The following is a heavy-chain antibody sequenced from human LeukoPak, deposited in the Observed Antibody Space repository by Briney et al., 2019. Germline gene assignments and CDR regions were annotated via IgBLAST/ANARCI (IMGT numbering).Heavy chain of an antibody. Sequence: GGSLRLSCAASGFTFDDYAMHWVRQAPGKGLEWVSGISWNSGSIGYADSVKGRFTISRDNAKNSLYLQMNSLRAEDTALYYCAKPRYYDFWSGYGDWGQGTLVTVSS. V-gene: IGHV3-9*01. CDR1: GFTFDDYA. CDR2: ISWNSGSI. D-gene: IGHD3-3*01. CDR3: AKPRYYDFWSGYGD. J-gene: IGHJ4*02.